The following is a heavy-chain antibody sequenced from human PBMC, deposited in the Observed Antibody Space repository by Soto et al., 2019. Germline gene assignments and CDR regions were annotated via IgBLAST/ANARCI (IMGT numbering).Heavy chain of an antibody. CDR3: AREPPAYCSGGSCYSGGAFDI. Sequence: GGSLRLSCAASGFTFSSYGMHWVRQAPGKGLEWVAVIWYDGSNKYYADSVKGRFTISRDNSKNTLYLQMNSLRAEDTAVYYCAREPPAYCSGGSCYSGGAFDIWGQGTMVTVSS. CDR2: IWYDGSNK. CDR1: GFTFSSYG. V-gene: IGHV3-33*01. D-gene: IGHD2-15*01. J-gene: IGHJ3*02.